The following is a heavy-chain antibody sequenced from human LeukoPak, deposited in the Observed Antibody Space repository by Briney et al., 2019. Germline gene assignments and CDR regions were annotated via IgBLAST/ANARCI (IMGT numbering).Heavy chain of an antibody. CDR2: ISAYNGNT. D-gene: IGHD4-17*01. CDR3: ARVPFPYGDYRTGAFDI. CDR1: GYTFTSYG. Sequence: GASVKVSCKDSGYTFTSYGISWVRQAPGQGLEWMGWISAYNGNTNYAQKLQGRVTMTTDTSTSTAYMELRSLRSDDTAVYYCARVPFPYGDYRTGAFDIWGQGTMVTVSS. J-gene: IGHJ3*02. V-gene: IGHV1-18*01.